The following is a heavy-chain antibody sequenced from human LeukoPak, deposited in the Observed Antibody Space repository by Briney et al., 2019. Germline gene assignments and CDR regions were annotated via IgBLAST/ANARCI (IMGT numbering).Heavy chain of an antibody. CDR1: GYTFTSYY. CDR2: INPSGGST. Sequence: GASVKVSCKASGYTFTSYYMHWVRQAPGQGLEWMGIINPSGGSTSYAQKLQGRVTMTRDTSTSTVYMELSSLRSEDTAVYYCARDSGYCSDGSCYSSFVTDWGQGTLVTVSS. D-gene: IGHD2-15*01. J-gene: IGHJ4*02. CDR3: ARDSGYCSDGSCYSSFVTD. V-gene: IGHV1-46*01.